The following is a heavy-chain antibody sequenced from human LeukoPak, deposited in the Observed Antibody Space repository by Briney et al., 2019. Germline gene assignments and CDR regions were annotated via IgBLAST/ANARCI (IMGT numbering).Heavy chain of an antibody. Sequence: PSETLSLTCTVSGGSISSYYWSWIRQPPGKELEWIGYIYYSGSTNYNPSLKSRVTISVDTSKNQFSLKLSSVTAADTAVYYCARHGHNSYFDYWGQGTLVTVSS. J-gene: IGHJ4*02. CDR1: GGSISSYY. V-gene: IGHV4-59*08. D-gene: IGHD5-24*01. CDR3: ARHGHNSYFDY. CDR2: IYYSGST.